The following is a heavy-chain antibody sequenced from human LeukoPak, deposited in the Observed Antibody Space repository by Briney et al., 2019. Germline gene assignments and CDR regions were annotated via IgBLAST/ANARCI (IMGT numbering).Heavy chain of an antibody. CDR1: GGSISSYY. J-gene: IGHJ5*02. V-gene: IGHV4-59*01. CDR3: ARADPNASGYFYRFNWFDP. CDR2: IYSSGST. D-gene: IGHD3-10*01. Sequence: SETLSLTCTVSGGSISSYYSNWVRQPPGKGLEWIGNIYSSGSTDYNPSLKSRVTISLDTSKFQFSLRLNSVTAADTAVYYCARADPNASGYFYRFNWFDPWGQGTLVTVSS.